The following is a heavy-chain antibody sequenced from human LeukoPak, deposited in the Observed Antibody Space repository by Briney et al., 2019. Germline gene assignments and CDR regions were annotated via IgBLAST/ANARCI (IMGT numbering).Heavy chain of an antibody. CDR1: GYTFTSYF. CDR2: INPDSGHA. V-gene: IGHV1-18*04. CDR3: ARELWSGNYNV. D-gene: IGHD3-3*01. J-gene: IGHJ4*02. Sequence: ASVKVSCKASGYTFTSYFMHWVRQAPGQGLEWMGWINPDSGHANYAQKFQGRVTMTTHTSTSTAYMELRSLRSEDTAVYYCARELWSGNYNVWGQGTLVTVSS.